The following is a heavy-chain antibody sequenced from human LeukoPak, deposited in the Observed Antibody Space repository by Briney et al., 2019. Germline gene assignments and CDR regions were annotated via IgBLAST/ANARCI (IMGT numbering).Heavy chain of an antibody. CDR3: ARDERLLYLTY. CDR2: IYSGGST. J-gene: IGHJ4*02. Sequence: GGSLRLSCAASGFTVSNNYMSWVRQARGKGLEWVSVIYSGGSTYYADSVKGRFTISRDNSKNTLYLQMNSLRAEDTAVYYCARDERLLYLTYWGQGTLVTVSS. D-gene: IGHD3-10*01. V-gene: IGHV3-66*02. CDR1: GFTVSNNY.